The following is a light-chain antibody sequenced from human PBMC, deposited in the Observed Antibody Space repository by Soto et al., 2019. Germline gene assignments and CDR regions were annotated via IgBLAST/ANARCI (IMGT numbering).Light chain of an antibody. CDR3: QQRATWPHT. V-gene: IGKV3-11*01. CDR1: QSVVTY. CDR2: DAS. Sequence: EIVLTQSPATLSLSPGEGATLSCRASQSVVTYLAWYQQKPGQPPSLLIYDASNRATGIPARFSGSGSGTDFTLTIGSLEPEDFAVYYCQQRATWPHTFGGGNKVEI. J-gene: IGKJ4*01.